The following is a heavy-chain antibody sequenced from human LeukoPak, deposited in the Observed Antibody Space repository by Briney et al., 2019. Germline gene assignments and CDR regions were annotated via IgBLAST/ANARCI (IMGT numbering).Heavy chain of an antibody. V-gene: IGHV4-59*01. CDR2: IYYSGST. CDR1: GGSISSYY. Sequence: PSETLSLTCTVSGGSISSYYWSWIRQPPGKGLEWIGYIYYSGSTNYNPSLKSRVTISVDTSKNQFSLKLSPVTAADTAVYYCARSYDRPYYFDYWGQGTLVTVSS. CDR3: ARSYDRPYYFDY. J-gene: IGHJ4*02. D-gene: IGHD3-22*01.